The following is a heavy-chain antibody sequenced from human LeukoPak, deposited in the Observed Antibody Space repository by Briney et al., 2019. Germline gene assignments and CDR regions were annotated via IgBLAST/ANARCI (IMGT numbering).Heavy chain of an antibody. V-gene: IGHV3-20*04. CDR2: INWNGGST. J-gene: IGHJ3*02. Sequence: GGSPRLSCEASGFTFDDYAMTWGRQALGKGPEWVSGINWNGGSTGYADSVKGRFTISTDNAKNSLYLQMNTLRAEDTALYYCARGYDFWSGRLGDAFDIWGQGTMVTVSS. D-gene: IGHD3-3*01. CDR1: GFTFDDYA. CDR3: ARGYDFWSGRLGDAFDI.